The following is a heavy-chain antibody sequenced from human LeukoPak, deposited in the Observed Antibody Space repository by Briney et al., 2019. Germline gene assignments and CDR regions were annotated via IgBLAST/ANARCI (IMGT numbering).Heavy chain of an antibody. CDR2: ISGSGGST. D-gene: IGHD6-13*01. Sequence: GGSLRLSCAASGFTFSSYAMSWVRQAPGKGLEWVSAISGSGGSTYYADSVKGRFTISRDNSKNTLYLQMNSLRAEDTAVYYCAKTYSSSWYRSYFQHWGQGTLVTVSS. CDR3: AKTYSSSWYRSYFQH. V-gene: IGHV3-23*01. J-gene: IGHJ1*01. CDR1: GFTFSSYA.